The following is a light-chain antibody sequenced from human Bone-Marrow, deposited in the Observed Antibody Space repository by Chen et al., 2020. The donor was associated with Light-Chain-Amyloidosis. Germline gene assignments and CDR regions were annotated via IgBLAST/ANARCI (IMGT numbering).Light chain of an antibody. CDR2: EVT. V-gene: IGLV2-14*01. CDR3: SSYTITNTLV. CDR1: SSDVGGDNH. J-gene: IGLJ1*01. Sequence: QSALTQPASVSGSPGQSITLPFTGTSSDVGGDNHVSWYQQHPDKAPKLMIYEVTNRPSWVPDRFSGSKSDNTASLTISGLQTEDEADYFCSSYTITNTLVFGSGTRVTVL.